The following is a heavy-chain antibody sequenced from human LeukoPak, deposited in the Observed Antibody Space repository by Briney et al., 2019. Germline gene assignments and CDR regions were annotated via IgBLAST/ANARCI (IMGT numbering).Heavy chain of an antibody. CDR3: ARSGSYPYFDY. V-gene: IGHV3-23*01. J-gene: IGHJ4*02. D-gene: IGHD1-26*01. Sequence: PGGSLRLSCAASGFTFSSYAMSWVRQAPGKGLEWVSAINGSGGRIYYADSVKGRFTISRDNAKNSLYLQMNSLRAEDTAVYYCARSGSYPYFDYWGQGTLVTVSS. CDR2: INGSGGRI. CDR1: GFTFSSYA.